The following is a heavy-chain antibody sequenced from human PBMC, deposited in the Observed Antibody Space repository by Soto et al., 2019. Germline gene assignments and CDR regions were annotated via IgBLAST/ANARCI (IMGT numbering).Heavy chain of an antibody. V-gene: IGHV3-23*01. CDR3: AKVTDYYDSSGYYLGAFDI. Sequence: EVQLLESGGGLVQPGGSLRLSCAASGFTFSSYAMSWVRQAPGKGLEWVSAISGSGGSTYYADSVKGGFTISRDNSKNTLYLQMNSLRAEDTAVYYCAKVTDYYDSSGYYLGAFDIWGQGTMVTVSS. J-gene: IGHJ3*02. D-gene: IGHD3-22*01. CDR1: GFTFSSYA. CDR2: ISGSGGST.